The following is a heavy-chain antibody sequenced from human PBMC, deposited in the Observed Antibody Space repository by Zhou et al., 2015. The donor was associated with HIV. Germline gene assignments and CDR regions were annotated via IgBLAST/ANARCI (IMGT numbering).Heavy chain of an antibody. CDR2: INAGNGNT. J-gene: IGHJ5*02. D-gene: IGHD6-19*01. V-gene: IGHV1-3*05. CDR3: AREHAIVVVAGTGWFDP. Sequence: QVLLVQSGAEEKKPGASVKVSCKASGYTFTRHAIHWVRQAPGQRPEWMGWINAGNGNTKYSQKFQGRVTITRDTSASTAYMELSSLTAEDTAVYYCAREHAIVVVAGTGWFDPWGQGTLVTVSS. CDR1: GYTFTRHA.